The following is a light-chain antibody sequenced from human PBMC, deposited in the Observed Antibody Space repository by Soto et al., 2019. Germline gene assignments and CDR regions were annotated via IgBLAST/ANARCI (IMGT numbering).Light chain of an antibody. J-gene: IGKJ5*01. CDR2: GAS. CDR1: QSVSSNY. Sequence: EIVLTQSPGTLSLSPGERATLSCRASQSVSSNYLAWYQQKPGQAPRLLIYGASSRATGIPDRFSGSGSGTDFTLTISRLEPEDFAVYYCQQFGTSPPSTFGQGTRRRL. CDR3: QQFGTSPPST. V-gene: IGKV3-20*01.